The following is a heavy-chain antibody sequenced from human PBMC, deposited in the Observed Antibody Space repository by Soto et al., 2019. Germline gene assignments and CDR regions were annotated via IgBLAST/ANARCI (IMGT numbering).Heavy chain of an antibody. J-gene: IGHJ4*02. V-gene: IGHV4-30-2*01. CDR3: ARDNRSGYYFKY. CDR2: IYQSGST. D-gene: IGHD3-3*01. Sequence: SETLSLTCAVSGGSISSGGYSWSWIRQAPGKGLEWIGYIYQSGSTSYNPSLKSRVTISVDRSKNQFSLKLNSVTAADTAVYYCARDNRSGYYFKYWGQGTPVTVSS. CDR1: GGSISSGGYS.